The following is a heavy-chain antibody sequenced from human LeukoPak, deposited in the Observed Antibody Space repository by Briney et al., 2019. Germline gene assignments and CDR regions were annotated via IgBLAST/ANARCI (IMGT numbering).Heavy chain of an antibody. V-gene: IGHV1-8*01. CDR2: MNPNSGDT. CDR3: ARIYCSSTSCYDGWFDP. Sequence: GASVKVSCKASGYTFTSYDINWVRQATGQGLDWMGWMNPNSGDTGYAQKFQGRVTMTRNTSISTAYMELSSLRSEDTAVYYCARIYCSSTSCYDGWFDPWGQGTLVTVSS. CDR1: GYTFTSYD. J-gene: IGHJ5*02. D-gene: IGHD2-2*01.